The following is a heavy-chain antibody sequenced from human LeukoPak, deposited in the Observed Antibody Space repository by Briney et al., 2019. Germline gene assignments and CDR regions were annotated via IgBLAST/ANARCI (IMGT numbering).Heavy chain of an antibody. CDR1: GGSISSYY. CDR2: IYYSGST. Sequence: PSETLSLTCTVSGGSISSYYWSWIRQHPGKGLEWIGYIYYSGSTNYNPSLKSRVTISVDMSKNQFSLKLSSVTAADTAVYYCARHQRGNSDAFDIWGQGTMVTVSS. D-gene: IGHD4-23*01. J-gene: IGHJ3*02. V-gene: IGHV4-59*01. CDR3: ARHQRGNSDAFDI.